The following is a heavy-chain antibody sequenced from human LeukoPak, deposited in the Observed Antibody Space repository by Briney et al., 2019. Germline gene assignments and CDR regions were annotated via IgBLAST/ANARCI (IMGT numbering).Heavy chain of an antibody. V-gene: IGHV3-11*04. Sequence: GGSLRLSCAASGFTFSDYYMSWIRQAPGKGLEWVSYISSSGSTIYYADSVRGRFTISRDNAKNSLYLQMNSLRAEDTAVYYCAREWELKSPFDYWGQGTLVTVSS. J-gene: IGHJ4*02. CDR3: AREWELKSPFDY. D-gene: IGHD1-26*01. CDR2: ISSSGSTI. CDR1: GFTFSDYY.